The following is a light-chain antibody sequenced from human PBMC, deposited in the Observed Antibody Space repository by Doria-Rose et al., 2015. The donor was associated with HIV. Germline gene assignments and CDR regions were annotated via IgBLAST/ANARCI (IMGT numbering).Light chain of an antibody. CDR3: HQYGTSWT. V-gene: IGKV3-20*01. CDR2: DGS. Sequence: EIVLTQSPGTLSLSPGERATLSCRASQSFSSTYLAWYQQKSGQAPSLLIYDGSTRATGIPDGFSASGSGTDFTLTINRLEPEDFALYYCHQYGTSWTFGQGTKVEI. CDR1: QSFSSTY. J-gene: IGKJ1*01.